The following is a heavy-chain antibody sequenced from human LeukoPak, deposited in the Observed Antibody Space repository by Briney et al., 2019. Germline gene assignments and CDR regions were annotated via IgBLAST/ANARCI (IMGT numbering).Heavy chain of an antibody. CDR2: IYSGDSQT. V-gene: IGHV5-51*01. Sequence: GESLKISCKGSGYSFKYWIGWVRQMPGKGLEWMGIIYSGDSQTKYSPSFQGRVTISIDNSTTTAYLQWSSLEASDTAMYYCASARHGDFVWGYWGQGTLVTVSS. J-gene: IGHJ4*02. CDR1: GYSFKYW. CDR3: ASARHGDFVWGY. D-gene: IGHD4-17*01.